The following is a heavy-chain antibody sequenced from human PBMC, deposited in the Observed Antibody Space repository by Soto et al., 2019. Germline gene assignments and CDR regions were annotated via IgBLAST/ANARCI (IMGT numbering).Heavy chain of an antibody. J-gene: IGHJ5*02. D-gene: IGHD3-10*01. V-gene: IGHV3-13*04. Sequence: PGGSLRLSCAASGFTFSSYDMHWVRQATGKGLEWVSTIGTAGDTYYPGSVKGRFTISRDNAKNSLYLQMNSLRAGDTAVYYCARGVTMVRGVIIDWFDPWGQGTLVTVSS. CDR1: GFTFSSYD. CDR3: ARGVTMVRGVIIDWFDP. CDR2: IGTAGDT.